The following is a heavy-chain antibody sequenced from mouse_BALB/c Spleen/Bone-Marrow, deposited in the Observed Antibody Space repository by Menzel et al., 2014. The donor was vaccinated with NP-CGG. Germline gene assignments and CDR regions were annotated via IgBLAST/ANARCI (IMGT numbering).Heavy chain of an antibody. CDR1: GFTFSSFG. D-gene: IGHD2-3*01. Sequence: EVKLQESGGGLVQPGGSRKLSCAASGFTFSSFGMHRVRQAPEKGLEWVAYISSGSSTIYYADTVKGRFTISRDNPKNTLFLQMTSLRSEDTAMYYCARSYDGYYGFAYWGQGTLVTVSA. V-gene: IGHV5-17*02. CDR2: ISSGSSTI. J-gene: IGHJ3*01. CDR3: ARSYDGYYGFAY.